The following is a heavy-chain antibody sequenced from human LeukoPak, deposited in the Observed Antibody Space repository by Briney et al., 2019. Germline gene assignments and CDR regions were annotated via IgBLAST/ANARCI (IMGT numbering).Heavy chain of an antibody. CDR2: TSGSGGST. Sequence: GGSLRLSCAASGFTFSTYAMSWVRQAPGKGLEWVSATSGSGGSTYYTDSVRGRFTISRDNSKNTLYLQMISLRAEDTAVYYCAKASVSTVTTGDFDYWGQGTLVTVSS. CDR3: AKASVSTVTTGDFDY. V-gene: IGHV3-23*01. J-gene: IGHJ4*02. CDR1: GFTFSTYA. D-gene: IGHD4-17*01.